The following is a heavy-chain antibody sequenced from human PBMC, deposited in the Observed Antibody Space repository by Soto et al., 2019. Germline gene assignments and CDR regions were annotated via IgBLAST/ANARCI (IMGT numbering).Heavy chain of an antibody. CDR3: ARRKERSGPYYLDL. Sequence: ASVKVSCTASGYTFTSYDFSWVRQAAGQGLEWMGWMNPNNGNAGFAQKFRGRINMTRNTSISTAYLELSSLRSDDSAVYFCARRKERSGPYYLDLWGQGTQVTVSS. J-gene: IGHJ4*02. CDR1: GYTFTSYD. CDR2: MNPNNGNA. V-gene: IGHV1-8*01. D-gene: IGHD6-25*01.